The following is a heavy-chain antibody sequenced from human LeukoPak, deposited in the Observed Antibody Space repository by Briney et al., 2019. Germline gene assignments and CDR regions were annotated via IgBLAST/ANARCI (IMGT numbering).Heavy chain of an antibody. V-gene: IGHV3-21*01. CDR1: GFTFSSYS. CDR3: TRDSWEPTIDY. Sequence: GGSLRLSCAASGFTFSSYSMNWVRQAPGKGLEWVSSISSRSSYIYYADTVKGRATISRDNAKNPLYLQMNSLRAEDTAVYYCTRDSWEPTIDYWGQGTLVTVSS. D-gene: IGHD1-26*01. CDR2: ISSRSSYI. J-gene: IGHJ4*02.